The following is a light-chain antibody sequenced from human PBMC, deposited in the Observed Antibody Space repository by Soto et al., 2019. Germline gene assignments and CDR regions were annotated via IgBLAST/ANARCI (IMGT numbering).Light chain of an antibody. V-gene: IGKV3-20*01. Sequence: VLWQSPGTLCLSPVARATLCCRGSQSVSSSYLAWYQQKPGQAPRLLIYGASSRATGIPDRFSGRGSGTDCTLTISRLVGVEFPVYYCPPYHIWRLTFGGEMKVEIK. CDR3: PPYHIWRLT. CDR2: GAS. CDR1: QSVSSSY. J-gene: IGKJ4*01.